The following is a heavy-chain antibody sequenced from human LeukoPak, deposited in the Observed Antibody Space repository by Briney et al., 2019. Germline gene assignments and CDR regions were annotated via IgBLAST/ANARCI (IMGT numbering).Heavy chain of an antibody. CDR2: IYYSGST. D-gene: IGHD2-2*02. CDR3: ARDQGKYQLLYGWFDP. Sequence: SETLSLTCTVSGGSISSYYRSWIRQPPGKGLEWIGYIYYSGSTNYNPSLKSRVTISVDTSKNQFSLKLSSVTAADTAVYYCARDQGKYQLLYGWFDPWGQGTLVTVSS. CDR1: GGSISSYY. J-gene: IGHJ5*02. V-gene: IGHV4-59*01.